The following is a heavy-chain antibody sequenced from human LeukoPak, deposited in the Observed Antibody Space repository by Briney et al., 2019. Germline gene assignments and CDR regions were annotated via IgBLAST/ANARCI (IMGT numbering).Heavy chain of an antibody. V-gene: IGHV3-23*01. CDR2: ISGGGST. D-gene: IGHD1-26*01. CDR3: AKGGKWDVTPFDY. CDR1: GFTFSSYA. Sequence: GGSLRLSCAASGFTFSSYAMSWVRQAPGKGLEWVSAISGGGSTYYADSVKGRFTISRDNSKNTLYLQVNSLRAEDTAVYYCAKGGKWDVTPFDYWGQGTLVTVSS. J-gene: IGHJ4*02.